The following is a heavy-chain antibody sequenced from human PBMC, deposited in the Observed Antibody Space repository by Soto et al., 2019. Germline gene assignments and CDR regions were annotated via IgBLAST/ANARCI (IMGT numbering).Heavy chain of an antibody. Sequence: QVQLVQSGAEVKKPGSSVKVSCKASGGTFSSYAISWVRQAPGQGLEWMGGIIPIFGTANYAQKFQGRVTITADESTSPAYMELSSLRTEDTAVYYCARDRDGYPFDYWGQGTLVTVSS. CDR2: IIPIFGTA. J-gene: IGHJ4*02. V-gene: IGHV1-69*12. CDR1: GGTFSSYA. D-gene: IGHD5-12*01. CDR3: ARDRDGYPFDY.